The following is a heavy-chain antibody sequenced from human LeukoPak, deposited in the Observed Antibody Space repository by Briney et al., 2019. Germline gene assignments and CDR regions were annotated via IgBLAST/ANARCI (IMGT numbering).Heavy chain of an antibody. CDR2: FDPEDGET. CDR3: ARQFGEWGPGGMDV. V-gene: IGHV1-24*01. J-gene: IGHJ6*02. D-gene: IGHD3-10*01. CDR1: GYTLTELS. Sequence: GASVKVSCKVSGYTLTELSMHWVRQAPGKGLEWMGGFDPEDGETIYAQKFQGRVTMTTDTSTSTAYMELRSLRSDDTAVYYCARQFGEWGPGGMDVWGQGTTVTVSS.